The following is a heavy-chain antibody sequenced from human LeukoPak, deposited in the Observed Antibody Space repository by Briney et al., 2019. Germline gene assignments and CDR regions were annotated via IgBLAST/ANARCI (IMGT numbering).Heavy chain of an antibody. CDR2: ISGSGDNT. Sequence: GGSLRLSCAASGFTFSSYAMSWVRQAPGKGLEWVSAISGSGDNTPYADSVRGRFIISRDTSKNTLYLQMNSLRAEDTAIYYCGNGVQDSSGSVGYDYWGQGILVTVSS. V-gene: IGHV3-23*01. J-gene: IGHJ4*02. CDR3: GNGVQDSSGSVGYDY. CDR1: GFTFSSYA. D-gene: IGHD3-22*01.